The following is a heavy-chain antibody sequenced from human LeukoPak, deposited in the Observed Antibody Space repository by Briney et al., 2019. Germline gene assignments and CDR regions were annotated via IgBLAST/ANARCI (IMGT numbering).Heavy chain of an antibody. Sequence: GGSLRLSCAASGFIFSSYGMHWVRQAPGKGLEWVAFIRYDGSNKHYADSVKGRFTISRDNSKNTLYLQMNSLRAEDTAVYFCARGVAGPHEFDYWGQGTLVTVSS. D-gene: IGHD6-19*01. CDR2: IRYDGSNK. CDR3: ARGVAGPHEFDY. V-gene: IGHV3-30*02. CDR1: GFIFSSYG. J-gene: IGHJ4*02.